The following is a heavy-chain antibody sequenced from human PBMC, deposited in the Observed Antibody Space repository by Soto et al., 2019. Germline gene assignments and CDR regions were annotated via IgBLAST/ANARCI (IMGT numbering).Heavy chain of an antibody. CDR2: IYYSGST. J-gene: IGHJ3*02. Sequence: QLQLQESGPGLVKPSETLSLTCTVSGGSISSSSYYWGWIRQPPGKGLEWIGSIYYSGSTYYNPSLKSRVTVSVDPSKNQFSLKLSSVTAADTAVYYCARGSGYLPDAFDIWGQGTMVTVSS. CDR1: GGSISSSSYY. D-gene: IGHD3-22*01. CDR3: ARGSGYLPDAFDI. V-gene: IGHV4-39*01.